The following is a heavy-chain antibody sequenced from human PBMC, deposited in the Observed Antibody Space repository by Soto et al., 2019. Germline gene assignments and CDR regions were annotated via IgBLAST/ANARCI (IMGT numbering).Heavy chain of an antibody. J-gene: IGHJ4*02. CDR2: VSFDGSNK. V-gene: IGHV3-30-3*01. CDR3: PRDQTGITTTGGGRIDH. D-gene: IGHD1-20*01. Sequence: QVQLVESGGGVVQPGRSLRLSCAASGFTFSTHAMHWVRQAPGKGLECVAIVSFDGSNKYYADSVKGRFTISRDNSKNTLYLQMTGLTPQDTALYYCPRDQTGITTTGGGRIDHWGQGTLVTVSS. CDR1: GFTFSTHA.